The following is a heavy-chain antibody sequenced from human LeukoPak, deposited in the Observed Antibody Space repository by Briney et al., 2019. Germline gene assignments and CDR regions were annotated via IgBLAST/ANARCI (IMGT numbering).Heavy chain of an antibody. CDR2: IYPGDSDT. V-gene: IGHV5-51*01. Sequence: GESLKISCKGSGYSFTSYWIGWVRQMPGKGLEWMGIIYPGDSDTRYSPSFQGQVTISADKSLSTAYLQWSSLKASDTAMYYCARSLYDFWSGYFGFDPWGQGTLVTVSS. CDR3: ARSLYDFWSGYFGFDP. CDR1: GYSFTSYW. J-gene: IGHJ5*02. D-gene: IGHD3-3*01.